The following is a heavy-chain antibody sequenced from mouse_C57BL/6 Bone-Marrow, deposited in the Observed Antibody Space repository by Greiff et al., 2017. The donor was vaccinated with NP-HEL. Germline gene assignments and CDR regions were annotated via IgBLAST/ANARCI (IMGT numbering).Heavy chain of an antibody. CDR1: GYTFTSYG. D-gene: IGHD4-1*01. V-gene: IGHV1-81*01. CDR3: ARGWDGGYYFDY. Sequence: VQLQQSGAELARPGASVKLSCKASGYTFTSYGIRWVKQRTGQGLEWIGEIYPRSGNTYYNEKFKGKATLTADKSSSTAYMELRSLTAEDSAVYFCARGWDGGYYFDYWGQGTTLTVSS. CDR2: IYPRSGNT. J-gene: IGHJ2*01.